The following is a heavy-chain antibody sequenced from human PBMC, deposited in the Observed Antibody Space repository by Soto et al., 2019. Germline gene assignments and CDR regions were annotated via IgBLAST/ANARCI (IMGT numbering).Heavy chain of an antibody. CDR3: ARGGGCPEY. D-gene: IGHD1-26*01. CDR1: GGSISSYY. V-gene: IGHV4-59*08. CDR2: RYYSGS. Sequence: QVQLQESGPGLVKPSETLSLTCTVSGGSISSYYWSWIRQPPGQGLEWMGYRYYSGSNYNPSLKSRVTISVDTSKNQFSLKLSSVTAADAAVYYCARGGGCPEYWGQGTLVTVSS. J-gene: IGHJ4*02.